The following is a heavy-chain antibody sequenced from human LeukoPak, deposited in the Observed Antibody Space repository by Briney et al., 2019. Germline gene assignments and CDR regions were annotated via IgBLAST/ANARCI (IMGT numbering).Heavy chain of an antibody. CDR1: GYIFSIYW. Sequence: GESLRISCKGSGYIFSIYWIGWVRQMPGKGLEWMGIIYPGDSDTRYSPSFQGQVTISADKSISTAYLQWSSLKASDTAMYYCATGTGTTYYYYYYGMDVWGQGTTVTVSS. CDR3: ATGTGTTYYYYYYGMDV. V-gene: IGHV5-51*01. J-gene: IGHJ6*02. D-gene: IGHD1-7*01. CDR2: IYPGDSDT.